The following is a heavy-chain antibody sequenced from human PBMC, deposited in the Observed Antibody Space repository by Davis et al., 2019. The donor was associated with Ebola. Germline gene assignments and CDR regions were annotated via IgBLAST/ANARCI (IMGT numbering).Heavy chain of an antibody. D-gene: IGHD2-2*01. CDR1: GFTFSSYS. CDR2: ISSSSSTI. V-gene: IGHV3-48*02. CDR3: ARVSLGYCSSTSCYFNAFDI. Sequence: GESLKISCAASGFTFSSYSMNWVRQAPGKGLEWVSYISSSSSTIYYADSVKGRFTISRDNAKNSLYLQMNSLRDEDTAVYYCARVSLGYCSSTSCYFNAFDIWGQGTMVTVSS. J-gene: IGHJ3*02.